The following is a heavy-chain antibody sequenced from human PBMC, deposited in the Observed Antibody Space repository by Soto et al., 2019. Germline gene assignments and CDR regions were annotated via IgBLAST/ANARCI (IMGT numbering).Heavy chain of an antibody. CDR1: GFTFSSYS. CDR2: ISSSSSYI. Sequence: PGGSLRLSCAASGFTFSSYSMNWVRQAPGKGLEWVSSISSSSSYIYYADSVKGRFTISRDNAKNSLYLQMNSLRAEDTAVYYCARDPVMVRGVINYFDYWGQGTLVTV. CDR3: ARDPVMVRGVINYFDY. V-gene: IGHV3-21*01. J-gene: IGHJ4*02. D-gene: IGHD3-10*01.